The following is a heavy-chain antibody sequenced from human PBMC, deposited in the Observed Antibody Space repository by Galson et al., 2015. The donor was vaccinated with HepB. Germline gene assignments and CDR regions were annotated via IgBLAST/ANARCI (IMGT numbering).Heavy chain of an antibody. CDR1: GDSVSSNSAA. D-gene: IGHD5-18*01. CDR3: AADDIQMFR. CDR2: TYYRSKWYN. V-gene: IGHV6-1*01. J-gene: IGHJ4*02. Sequence: CAISGDSVSSNSAAWNWIRQSPSRGLEWLGRTYYRSKWYNDYAVSVKSRITITRDMSTSTAYMELSSLRSDDTAVYYCAADDIQMFRWGQGTLVTVSS.